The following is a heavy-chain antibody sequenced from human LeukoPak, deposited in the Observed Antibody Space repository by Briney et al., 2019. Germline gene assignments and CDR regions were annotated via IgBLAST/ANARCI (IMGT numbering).Heavy chain of an antibody. J-gene: IGHJ4*02. CDR3: VKGYYGPGY. D-gene: IGHD3-3*01. Sequence: GGSLRLSCAASGFTFSSYGMHWVRQAPGKGLVWVSRIKGDGSGTSYADSVEGRFTISRDNAKNTLYLQMNSPRVEDTAVYYCVKGYYGPGYWGQGTLVTVSS. CDR1: GFTFSSYG. CDR2: IKGDGSGT. V-gene: IGHV3-74*01.